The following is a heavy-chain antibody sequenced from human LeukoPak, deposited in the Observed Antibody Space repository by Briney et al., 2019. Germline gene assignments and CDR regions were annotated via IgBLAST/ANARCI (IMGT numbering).Heavy chain of an antibody. J-gene: IGHJ5*02. CDR1: GGSISSYY. Sequence: PSETLSLTCTVSGGSISSYYWSWIRQPAGKGLEWIGRIYTSGSTNYNPSLKSRVTMSVDTSKNQFSLKLSSVTAADTAVYYCARVIRSYYYDSSGYYNWFDPWGQGTLVTVSP. CDR3: ARVIRSYYYDSSGYYNWFDP. V-gene: IGHV4-4*07. CDR2: IYTSGST. D-gene: IGHD3-22*01.